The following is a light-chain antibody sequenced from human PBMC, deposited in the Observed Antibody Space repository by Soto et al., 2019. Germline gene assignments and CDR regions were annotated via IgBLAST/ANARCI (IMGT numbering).Light chain of an antibody. CDR2: DVS. V-gene: IGLV2-11*01. J-gene: IGLJ2*01. CDR3: SSYTSSSTVL. Sequence: QSALTQPRSVSGSPGQSVTISCTGTSSDVGGYNYVSWYQQHPGKAPKLMIYDVSKRPSGVPDRFSGSKSGNTASLTISGLQAEDEADYYCSSYTSSSTVLFGGGTKVTVL. CDR1: SSDVGGYNY.